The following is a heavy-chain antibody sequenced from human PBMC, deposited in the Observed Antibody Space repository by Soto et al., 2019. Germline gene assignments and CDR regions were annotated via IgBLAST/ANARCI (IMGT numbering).Heavy chain of an antibody. V-gene: IGHV3-30*18. D-gene: IGHD3-22*01. CDR1: GFTFSSFG. CDR3: AKRSEAYYYDSSGDYFDS. CDR2: ISYDGNNK. J-gene: IGHJ4*02. Sequence: QVQLVESGGGVVQPERSLRLSCAASGFTFSSFGMHWVRQAPGKGLEWVAVISYDGNNKYYADSVKGRFTTSRDNSKNTLYLQMNSLRADDTAVYYCAKRSEAYYYDSSGDYFDSWGQGTLVTVSS.